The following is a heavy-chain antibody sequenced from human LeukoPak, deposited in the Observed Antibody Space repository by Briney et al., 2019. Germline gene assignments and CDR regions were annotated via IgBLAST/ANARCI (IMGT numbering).Heavy chain of an antibody. CDR3: ARGQVVATIPFDY. D-gene: IGHD5-12*01. Sequence: GGSLRLSCAASGFTFSSNYMSWVRQAPGRGLEWASVIYSGGSTYYSDSVTGRFTISRDNSKNTLYLQMNSLRADDTAVYYCARGQVVATIPFDYWGQGTLVTVSS. V-gene: IGHV3-53*01. CDR2: IYSGGST. J-gene: IGHJ4*01. CDR1: GFTFSSNY.